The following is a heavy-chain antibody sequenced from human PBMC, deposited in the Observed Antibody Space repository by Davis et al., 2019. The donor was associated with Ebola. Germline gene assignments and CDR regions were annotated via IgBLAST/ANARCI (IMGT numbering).Heavy chain of an antibody. Sequence: AASVKVSCKASGHTFTTSFFHWVRQAPGQGLEWMGWINTNTGNPMYAQAFTGRFVFSLDTSINTPYLQISSLKAEDTAVYYCARSTMTQDAFDIWGQGTMVTVSS. CDR1: GHTFTTSF. CDR2: INTNTGNP. J-gene: IGHJ3*02. CDR3: ARSTMTQDAFDI. V-gene: IGHV7-4-1*02. D-gene: IGHD3-22*01.